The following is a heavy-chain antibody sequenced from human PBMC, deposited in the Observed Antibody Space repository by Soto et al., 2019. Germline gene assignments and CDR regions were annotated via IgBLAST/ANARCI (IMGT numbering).Heavy chain of an antibody. Sequence: PGGSLRLSCAGSGFTFSSYGMHWVRQAPGKGLEWVAVIWYDGSNKYYADSVKGRFTISRDNSKNTLYLQMNSLRAEDTAVYYCARDPPLRGYSYGFDYWGQGTLVTVSS. CDR1: GFTFSSYG. CDR3: ARDPPLRGYSYGFDY. V-gene: IGHV3-33*01. D-gene: IGHD5-18*01. CDR2: IWYDGSNK. J-gene: IGHJ4*02.